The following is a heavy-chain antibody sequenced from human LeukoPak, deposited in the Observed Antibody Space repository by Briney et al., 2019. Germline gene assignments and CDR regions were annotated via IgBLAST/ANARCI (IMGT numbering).Heavy chain of an antibody. CDR3: AKAPRTGTTGLFDY. CDR1: GFTFSSYG. V-gene: IGHV3-30*18. D-gene: IGHD1-1*01. J-gene: IGHJ4*02. CDR2: ISYDGSNK. Sequence: PGGSLRLSCAASGFTFSSYGMHWVRQAPGKGLEWVAVISYDGSNKYYADSVKGRFTISRDNSKNTLYLQMNSLRAEDTAVYYCAKAPRTGTTGLFDYWGQGTLVTVSS.